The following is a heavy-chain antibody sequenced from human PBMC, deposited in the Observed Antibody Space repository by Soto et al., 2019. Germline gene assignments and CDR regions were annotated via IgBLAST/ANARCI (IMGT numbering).Heavy chain of an antibody. D-gene: IGHD6-6*01. CDR1: GYTFTSYG. CDR3: ARDPYSSSPNGAFDI. J-gene: IGHJ3*02. V-gene: IGHV1-18*01. CDR2: ISAYNGNT. Sequence: QVQLVQSGAEVKKPGASVKVSCKASGYTFTSYGISWVRQAPGQGREWMGWISAYNGNTNYAQKLQGRITITTDTSKSKAYMELRSLRSDDTAVYYRARDPYSSSPNGAFDIWGQGTMVTVSS.